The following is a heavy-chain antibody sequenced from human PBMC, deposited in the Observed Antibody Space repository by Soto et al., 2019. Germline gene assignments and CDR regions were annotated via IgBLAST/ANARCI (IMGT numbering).Heavy chain of an antibody. J-gene: IGHJ4*02. CDR2: MSSDGRNT. CDR1: GFTFSSYA. V-gene: IGHV3-30*18. Sequence: QVRLVESGGGVVQPGTSLRLYCAASGFTFSSYAIHWVRHAPGKGLAWVALMSSDGRNTFYADSVRGRFTVYRDNSKSTLYLQMNGLVPEDTAVYYCTKSHSTGLVPYYFDYWGEGTLVTVSS. CDR3: TKSHSTGLVPYYFDY.